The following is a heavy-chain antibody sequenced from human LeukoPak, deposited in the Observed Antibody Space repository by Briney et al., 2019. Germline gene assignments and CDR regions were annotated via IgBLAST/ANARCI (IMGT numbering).Heavy chain of an antibody. CDR1: GGSISGYY. CDR2: IYYSGST. Sequence: PSETLSLTCTVSGGSISGYYWSWIRQPPGKGLEWIGYIYYSGSTNYNPSLKSRVTISADTSKNQYSLKLSSVTAADTAVYYCARRKVGTTSLDYWGQGTLVTVST. V-gene: IGHV4-59*01. J-gene: IGHJ4*02. D-gene: IGHD1-26*01. CDR3: ARRKVGTTSLDY.